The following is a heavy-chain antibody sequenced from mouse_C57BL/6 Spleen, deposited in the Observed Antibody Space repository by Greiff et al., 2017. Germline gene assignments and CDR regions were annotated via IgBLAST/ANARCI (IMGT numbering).Heavy chain of an antibody. J-gene: IGHJ2*01. CDR3: ARGDLGRSFDY. CDR2: INPGSGGT. V-gene: IGHV1-54*01. D-gene: IGHD4-1*01. Sequence: QVQLKESGAELVRPGTSVKVSCKASGYAFTNYLIEWVKQRPGQGLEWIGVINPGSGGTNYNEKFKGKATLTADKSSSTAYMQLSSLTSEDSAVYFCARGDLGRSFDYWGQGTTLTVSS. CDR1: GYAFTNYL.